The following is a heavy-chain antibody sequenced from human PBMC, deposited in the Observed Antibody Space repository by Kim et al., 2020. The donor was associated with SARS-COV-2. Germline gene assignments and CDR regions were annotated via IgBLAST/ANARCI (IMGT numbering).Heavy chain of an antibody. V-gene: IGHV3-30*04. Sequence: GGSLRLSCAASGFTFSSYAMHWVRQAPGKGLEWVAVISYDGSNKYYADSVKGRFTISIDNSKNTLYLQMNSLRAEDTAVYYCARDREYYDILTGYLRGGGIYYYYGMDVWGQGTTVTVSS. CDR1: GFTFSSYA. CDR3: ARDREYYDILTGYLRGGGIYYYYGMDV. D-gene: IGHD3-9*01. J-gene: IGHJ6*02. CDR2: ISYDGSNK.